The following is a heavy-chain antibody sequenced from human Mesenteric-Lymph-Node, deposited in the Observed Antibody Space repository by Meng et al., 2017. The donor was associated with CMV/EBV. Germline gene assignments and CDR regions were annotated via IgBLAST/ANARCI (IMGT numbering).Heavy chain of an antibody. V-gene: IGHV7-4-1*02. D-gene: IGHD3-10*01. CDR1: GYTFASYT. CDR3: ARDLAKLIWFGTFDP. CDR2: INANAGNP. Sequence: SGYTFASYTMNWVRQAPGQGLEWMGWINANAGNPTYAQDFTGRFVFSLDTSVSTAYLQISSLKAEDTAVYYCARDLAKLIWFGTFDPWGQGTLVTVSS. J-gene: IGHJ5*02.